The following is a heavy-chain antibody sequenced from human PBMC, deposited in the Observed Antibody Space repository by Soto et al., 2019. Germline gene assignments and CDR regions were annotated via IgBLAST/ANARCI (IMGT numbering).Heavy chain of an antibody. V-gene: IGHV4-4*02. J-gene: IGHJ6*02. CDR1: GGSISSSNW. D-gene: IGHD3-10*01. Sequence: SETLSLTCAVSGGSISSSNWWSWVRQSPGKGLEWIGNAPYTGASCHTPSLKSRVTISVDTSKNQFFLKLSSVTAADTALYYCARQGFGQLHGLVDVWGPGTTVTVSS. CDR3: ARQGFGQLHGLVDV. CDR2: APYTGAS.